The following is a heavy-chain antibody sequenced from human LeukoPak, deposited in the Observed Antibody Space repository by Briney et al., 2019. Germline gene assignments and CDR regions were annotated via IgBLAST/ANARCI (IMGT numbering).Heavy chain of an antibody. Sequence: TPGGSLRLSCAASGFAFSSYSMSWVRQAPGKGLEWVSSITSSSSYIYYADSVKGRFTISRDNSKNTLYLQMNSLRAEDTAVYYCAKARQLVDESGPFDYWGQGTLVTVSS. CDR2: ITSSSSYI. D-gene: IGHD6-6*01. V-gene: IGHV3-21*01. CDR1: GFAFSSYS. J-gene: IGHJ4*02. CDR3: AKARQLVDESGPFDY.